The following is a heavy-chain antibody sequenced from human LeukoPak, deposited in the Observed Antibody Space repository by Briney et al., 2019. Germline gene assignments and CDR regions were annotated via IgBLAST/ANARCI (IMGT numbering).Heavy chain of an antibody. J-gene: IGHJ1*01. CDR2: IIPIFGTA. CDR3: ARGSATLVYAIGLYFQH. V-gene: IGHV1-69*05. D-gene: IGHD2-8*01. CDR1: GGTFSSYA. Sequence: ASVKVSCKASGGTFSSYAISWVRQAPGQGLEWMGGIIPIFGTANYAQKFQGRVTITTDESTSTAYMELSSLRSEDTAVYYCARGSATLVYAIGLYFQHWGQGTLVTVSS.